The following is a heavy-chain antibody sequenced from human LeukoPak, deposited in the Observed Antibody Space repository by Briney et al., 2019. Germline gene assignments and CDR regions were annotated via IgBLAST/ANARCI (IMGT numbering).Heavy chain of an antibody. D-gene: IGHD3-10*01. CDR1: GYTFTGYY. J-gene: IGHJ3*02. V-gene: IGHV1-18*04. CDR2: ISAYNGNT. Sequence: ASVKVSCKASGYTFTGYYMHWVRQAPGQGLEWMGWISAYNGNTNYAQKLQGRVTMTTDTSTSTAYMELRSLRSDDTAVYYCARSLSMYYYGSGGDAFDIWGQGTMVTVSS. CDR3: ARSLSMYYYGSGGDAFDI.